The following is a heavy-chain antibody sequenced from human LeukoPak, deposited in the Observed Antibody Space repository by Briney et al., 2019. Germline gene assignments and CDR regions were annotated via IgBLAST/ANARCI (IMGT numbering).Heavy chain of an antibody. D-gene: IGHD3-16*02. Sequence: PGGSLRLSCAASGFTFSSYSMNWVRQAPGKGLEWVSSISSSSSYIYYADSVKGRFTISRDNAKNSLNLQMNSLRAEDTAVYYCARASLGELSPDYDYWGQGTLVTVSS. CDR1: GFTFSSYS. V-gene: IGHV3-21*01. CDR2: ISSSSSYI. J-gene: IGHJ4*02. CDR3: ARASLGELSPDYDY.